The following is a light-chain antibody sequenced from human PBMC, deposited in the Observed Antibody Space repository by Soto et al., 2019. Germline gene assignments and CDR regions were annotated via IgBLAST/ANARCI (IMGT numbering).Light chain of an antibody. CDR1: QGISRS. CDR3: LQDYNYPLT. CDR2: AAS. J-gene: IGKJ4*01. Sequence: EIHMTEAPSSLSASVGDRVSISCQASQGISRSLAWYQQKPGKAPKLLIYAASSLQSGVPSRFSGSGFGTDFTLTISSLQPEDFATYYCLQDYNYPLTFGGGTKVDI. V-gene: IGKV1D-12*01.